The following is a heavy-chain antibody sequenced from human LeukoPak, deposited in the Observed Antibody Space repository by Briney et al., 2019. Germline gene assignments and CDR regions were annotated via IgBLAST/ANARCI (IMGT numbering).Heavy chain of an antibody. J-gene: IGHJ4*02. CDR2: ISYDGSNK. CDR1: GFTFSSYA. CDR3: ARGGIIGDYCSSTSCYVGPFDY. V-gene: IGHV3-30-3*01. D-gene: IGHD2-2*01. Sequence: PGGSLRLSCAASGFTFSSYAMHWVRQAPGKGLEWVAVISYDGSNKYYADSVKGRFTISRDNSKNTLYLQMNSLRAEDTAVYYCARGGIIGDYCSSTSCYVGPFDYWGQGTLVTVSS.